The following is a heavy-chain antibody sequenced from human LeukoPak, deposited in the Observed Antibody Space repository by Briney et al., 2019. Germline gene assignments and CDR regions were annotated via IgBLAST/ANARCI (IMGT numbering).Heavy chain of an antibody. V-gene: IGHV4-59*01. J-gene: IGHJ2*01. CDR3: ARDRPGYCSGGSCYGWYFDL. CDR1: GGSISSYY. Sequence: PSETLSLTCTVSGGSISSYYWSWIRQPPGKGLEWIGYIYYSGSTNYNPSLKSRVTISVDTSKNQFSLKLSSVTAADTAVYYCARDRPGYCSGGSCYGWYFDLWGRGTLVTVSS. D-gene: IGHD2-15*01. CDR2: IYYSGST.